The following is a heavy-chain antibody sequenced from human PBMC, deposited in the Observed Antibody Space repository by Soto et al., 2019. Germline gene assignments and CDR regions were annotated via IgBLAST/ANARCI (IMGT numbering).Heavy chain of an antibody. CDR3: AKAEGSSYGTEYSQH. V-gene: IGHV3-23*01. CDR1: GFTFSTYA. J-gene: IGHJ1*01. D-gene: IGHD6-13*01. CDR2: IISSGGST. Sequence: EVQLLESGGGLVQPRGSLRLSCAASGFTFSTYAMNWVRQAPGKGLEWVSLIISSGGSTYYADSVKGRFTISRDNSKNTLYLQMNSLRADDTAVYYCAKAEGSSYGTEYSQHWDQGTLVTVSS.